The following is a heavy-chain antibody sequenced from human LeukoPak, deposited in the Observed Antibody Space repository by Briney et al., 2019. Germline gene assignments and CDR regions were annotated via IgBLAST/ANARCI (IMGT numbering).Heavy chain of an antibody. D-gene: IGHD3-10*01. CDR1: GFTFSSYA. CDR2: ISGSGGNT. CDR3: ARASEGYFSSGSNRYYYYVMDV. Sequence: GGSLRLSCAASGFTFSSYAMSWVRQAPGKGLERVSGISGSGGNTYYADSVKGRFTISRDNSKNTLYLQMNSLRVEDTAVYYCARASEGYFSSGSNRYYYYVMDVWGQGTTVTVSS. V-gene: IGHV3-23*01. J-gene: IGHJ6*02.